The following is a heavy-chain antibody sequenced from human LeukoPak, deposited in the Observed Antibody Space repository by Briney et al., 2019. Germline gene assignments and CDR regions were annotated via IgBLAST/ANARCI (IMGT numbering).Heavy chain of an antibody. CDR2: TSYDETNK. J-gene: IGHJ4*02. V-gene: IGHV3-30-3*01. Sequence: PGGSLRLSCAASGFTFSSYAMHWVRQAPGKGLEWVAGTSYDETNKFYADSVKGRFTISRDNSKDTLYLQMNSLRAEDTAVYYCARGQLIASLVTNDYWGQGTLVTVSS. D-gene: IGHD2-21*01. CDR3: ARGQLIASLVTNDY. CDR1: GFTFSSYA.